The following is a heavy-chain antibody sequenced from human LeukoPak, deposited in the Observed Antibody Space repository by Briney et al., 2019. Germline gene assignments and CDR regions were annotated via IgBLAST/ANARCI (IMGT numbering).Heavy chain of an antibody. CDR2: IYYSGST. V-gene: IGHV4-59*09. Sequence: IGYIYYSGSTNYNPSLKSRVTISVDTSKNQFSLKLSSVTAADTAVYYCARGYYDRRYFDYWGQGTLVTVSS. CDR3: ARGYYDRRYFDY. J-gene: IGHJ4*02. D-gene: IGHD3-22*01.